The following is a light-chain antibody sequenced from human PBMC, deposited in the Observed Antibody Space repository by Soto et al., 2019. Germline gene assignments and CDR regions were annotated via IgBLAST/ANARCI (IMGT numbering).Light chain of an antibody. J-gene: IGLJ2*01. CDR1: SSNIGAGYD. CDR2: GNT. V-gene: IGLV1-40*01. CDR3: QSYDSSLSGVV. Sequence: QAVVTQPPSVSGAPGQRVTISCTGSSSNIGAGYDVHWYHQLPGTAPKLLSYGNTNRPSGVPDRFSGSKSGTSASLAITGLQAEDEADYYCQSYDSSLSGVVFGGGTKRTVL.